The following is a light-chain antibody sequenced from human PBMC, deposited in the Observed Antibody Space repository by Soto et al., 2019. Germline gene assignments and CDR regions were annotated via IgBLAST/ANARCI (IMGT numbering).Light chain of an antibody. V-gene: IGLV8-61*01. Sequence: QTVVTQEPSLSVSPGGTVTLTCGLSSGSVSTSYYPSWYQQTPGQAPRTLIYSTNTRSSGVPDRFSGSILGNKAALTITGAQADDESYYYCVLYMGSGISVFGGGTKLTVL. CDR2: STN. J-gene: IGLJ2*01. CDR1: SGSVSTSYY. CDR3: VLYMGSGISV.